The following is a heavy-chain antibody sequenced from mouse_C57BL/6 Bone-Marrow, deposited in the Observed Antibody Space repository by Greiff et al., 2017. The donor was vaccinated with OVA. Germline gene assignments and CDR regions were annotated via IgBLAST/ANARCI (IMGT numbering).Heavy chain of an antibody. CDR3: ARRGDYDRGFDY. CDR2: IYPGSGST. V-gene: IGHV1-55*01. CDR1: GYTFTSYW. D-gene: IGHD2-4*01. J-gene: IGHJ2*01. Sequence: QVQLQQPGAELVKPGASVKMSCKASGYTFTSYWITWVKQRPGQGLEWIGDIYPGSGSTNCNEKFKSKATLTVDTSSSTAYMQLSSLTSEDSAVYYCARRGDYDRGFDYWGQGTTLTVSS.